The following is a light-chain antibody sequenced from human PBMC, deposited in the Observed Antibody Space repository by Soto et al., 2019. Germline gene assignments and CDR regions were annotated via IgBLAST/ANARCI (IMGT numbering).Light chain of an antibody. V-gene: IGKV3D-15*01. CDR2: AAS. J-gene: IGKJ2*01. CDR3: HQYATSPHT. CDR1: QTVRSN. Sequence: RVMTQSPDTLSVSPGERATLSCRASQTVRSNLAWYQQKPGQAPRLLIYAASTRATGIPARFIGNGSGTEFTLTISRLEPEDFAVYFCHQYATSPHTFGQGTKVDIK.